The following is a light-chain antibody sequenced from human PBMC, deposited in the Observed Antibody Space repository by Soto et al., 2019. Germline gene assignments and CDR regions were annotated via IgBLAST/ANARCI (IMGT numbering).Light chain of an antibody. V-gene: IGKV3-20*01. CDR2: GTS. CDR3: QRYGSSPLYT. J-gene: IGKJ2*01. Sequence: EIVSTQSPGTLSLSPGERATFSCRASQSVKSNYLAWYQQRPGLAPRLLIYGTSNRATGIPDRFSGSGSGTDFTLTISRLEPEDFAVYYCQRYGSSPLYTFGQGTKLEIK. CDR1: QSVKSNY.